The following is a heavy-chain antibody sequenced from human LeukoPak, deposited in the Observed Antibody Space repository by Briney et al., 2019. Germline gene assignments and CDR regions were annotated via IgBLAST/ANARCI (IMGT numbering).Heavy chain of an antibody. CDR2: IWYDGSNK. Sequence: PGGSLRLSCAASGFTFSSYGMHWVRQAPGKGLEWVAVIWYDGSNKYYADSVKGRFTISRDNAKNSLYLQMNSLRAEDTAVYYCASELYGDYDYWGQGTLVTVSS. CDR1: GFTFSSYG. J-gene: IGHJ4*02. CDR3: ASELYGDYDY. V-gene: IGHV3-33*01. D-gene: IGHD4-17*01.